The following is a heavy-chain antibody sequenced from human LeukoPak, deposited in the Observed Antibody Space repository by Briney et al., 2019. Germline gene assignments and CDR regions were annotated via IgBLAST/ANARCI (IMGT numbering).Heavy chain of an antibody. J-gene: IGHJ4*02. CDR2: IWYDGSNK. CDR1: GFTFSSYG. D-gene: IGHD1-26*01. V-gene: IGHV3-33*06. CDR3: AKEVVGATRYFDY. Sequence: PGSSLRLSCAASGFTFSSYGRHWVRQAPGKGLEWVAVIWYDGSNKYYADSVKGRFTISRDNSKNTLYLQMNSLRAEDTAVYYCAKEVVGATRYFDYWGQGTLVTVSS.